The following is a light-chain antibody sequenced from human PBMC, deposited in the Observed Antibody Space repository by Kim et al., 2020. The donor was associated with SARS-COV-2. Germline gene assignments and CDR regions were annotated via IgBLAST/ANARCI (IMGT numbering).Light chain of an antibody. Sequence: ASIGDRVTITCRASQSVSSLLAWYQQKPGQAPNLLIYDASSLKSGVPSRFSGRGSGTEFTLTIRRLQPDDFATYYYQQYNTSPRTFGQGTKVDIK. CDR1: QSVSSL. V-gene: IGKV1-5*01. J-gene: IGKJ1*01. CDR3: QQYNTSPRT. CDR2: DAS.